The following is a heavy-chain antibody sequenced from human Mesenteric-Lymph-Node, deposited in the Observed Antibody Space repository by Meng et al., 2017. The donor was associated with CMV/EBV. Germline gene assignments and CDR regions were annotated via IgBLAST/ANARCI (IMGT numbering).Heavy chain of an antibody. J-gene: IGHJ6*02. CDR1: GYAFTGYY. CDR2: INPNSRGT. Sequence: ASVKVSCKASGYAFTGYYMHWVRQAPGQGLEWMGWINPNSRGTNYAQKFQGRVTMTRNTSISTAYMELSSLRSEDTAVYYCARGPDSIVVVPAATFTYYGMDVWGQGTTVTVSS. V-gene: IGHV1-2*02. D-gene: IGHD2-2*01. CDR3: ARGPDSIVVVPAATFTYYGMDV.